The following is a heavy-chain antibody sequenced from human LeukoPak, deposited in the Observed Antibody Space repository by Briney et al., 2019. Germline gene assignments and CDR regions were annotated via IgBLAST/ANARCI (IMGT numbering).Heavy chain of an antibody. D-gene: IGHD3-3*01. Sequence: GGSLRLSCAASGFTFSSYAMHWVRQAPGKGLEWVAVISYDGSNKYYADSVKGRFTISRDNSKNTLYLQMNSLRAEDTAVYYCASESAGSGPNEQLYCYYYYGMDVWGQGTTVTVSS. CDR2: ISYDGSNK. V-gene: IGHV3-30-3*01. CDR1: GFTFSSYA. CDR3: ASESAGSGPNEQLYCYYYYGMDV. J-gene: IGHJ6*02.